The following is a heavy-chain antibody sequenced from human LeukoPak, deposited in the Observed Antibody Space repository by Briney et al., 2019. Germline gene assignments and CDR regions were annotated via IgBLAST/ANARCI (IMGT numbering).Heavy chain of an antibody. V-gene: IGHV3-7*03. CDR1: GFTFSSYW. Sequence: PGGSLRLSCAASGFTFSSYWMSWVRQAPGKGLEWVANIKQDGSEKYYVDSVKGRFTISRDNSKNTLYLQMNSLRAEDTAVYYCAKVVTMVRGVPPEGPYYFDYWGQGTLVTVSS. J-gene: IGHJ4*02. CDR3: AKVVTMVRGVPPEGPYYFDY. D-gene: IGHD3-10*01. CDR2: IKQDGSEK.